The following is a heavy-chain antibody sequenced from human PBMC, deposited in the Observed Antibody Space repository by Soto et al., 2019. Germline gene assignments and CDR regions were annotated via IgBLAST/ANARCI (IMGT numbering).Heavy chain of an antibody. CDR2: IWYDGSNK. Sequence: GGSLRLSCAASGFTFSSYGMHWVRQAPGKGLEWVAVIWYDGSNKYYADSVKGRFTISRDNSKNTLYLQMNSLRAEDTAVYYCARDYMYSSSWYSWFDPWGQGTLVTVSS. D-gene: IGHD6-13*01. V-gene: IGHV3-33*01. CDR3: ARDYMYSSSWYSWFDP. CDR1: GFTFSSYG. J-gene: IGHJ5*02.